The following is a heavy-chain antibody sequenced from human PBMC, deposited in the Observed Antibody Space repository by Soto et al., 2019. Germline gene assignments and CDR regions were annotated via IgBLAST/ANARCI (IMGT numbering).Heavy chain of an antibody. Sequence: QVQLQESGPGLVKPSETLSLTCTVSGGSISSYYWSWIRQPPGKGLEWIGYIYYSGSTNYNPSLKSRVTISVDTSKNQFSLKLSSVTAADTAVYYCARGGYYDSSGYYFPYWGQGTLVTVSS. V-gene: IGHV4-59*01. CDR1: GGSISSYY. D-gene: IGHD3-22*01. CDR2: IYYSGST. J-gene: IGHJ4*02. CDR3: ARGGYYDSSGYYFPY.